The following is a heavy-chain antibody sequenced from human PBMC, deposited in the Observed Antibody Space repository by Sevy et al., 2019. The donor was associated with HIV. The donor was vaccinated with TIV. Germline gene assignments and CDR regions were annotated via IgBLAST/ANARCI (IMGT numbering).Heavy chain of an antibody. J-gene: IGHJ6*02. V-gene: IGHV4-59*01. CDR2: IYYSGST. Sequence: SETLSLTCTVSGGSISSYYWSWIRQPPGKGLEWIGYIYYSGSTNYNPSLKSRVTISVDTSKNQFSLKLGSVTAADTAVYYCARAAGSSWGGYYYGMDVWGQGTTVTVSS. CDR1: GGSISSYY. D-gene: IGHD6-13*01. CDR3: ARAAGSSWGGYYYGMDV.